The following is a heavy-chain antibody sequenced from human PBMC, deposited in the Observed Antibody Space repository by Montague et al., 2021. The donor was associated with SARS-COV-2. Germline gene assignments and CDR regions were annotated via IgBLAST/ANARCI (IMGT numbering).Heavy chain of an antibody. CDR1: GDSISSDY. CDR3: ARHGGNDAFDI. J-gene: IGHJ3*02. CDR2: IYYSGST. D-gene: IGHD4-23*01. Sequence: SETLSLTCTVSGDSISSDYWSWIRQSPGKGLEWIGYIYYSGSTNYNPSLKSRVTISIDTSKNQFSLKLNSVTAADTAVYYCARHGGNDAFDIWGRGTMVTVSS. V-gene: IGHV4-59*01.